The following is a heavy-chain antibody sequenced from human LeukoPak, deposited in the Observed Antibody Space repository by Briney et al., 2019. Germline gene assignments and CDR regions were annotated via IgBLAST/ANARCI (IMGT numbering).Heavy chain of an antibody. V-gene: IGHV3-33*01. D-gene: IGHD6-13*01. CDR2: IWYDGSNK. CDR3: ARGRGIAAAGPID. J-gene: IGHJ4*02. CDR1: GFTFSSYG. Sequence: GGSLRLSCAASGFTFSSYGMHWVRQAPGKGLEWVAVIWYDGSNKYYADSVKGRFTISRDNSKNTLYLQMNSLRAEDTAVYYCARGRGIAAAGPIDWGQGTLVTVSS.